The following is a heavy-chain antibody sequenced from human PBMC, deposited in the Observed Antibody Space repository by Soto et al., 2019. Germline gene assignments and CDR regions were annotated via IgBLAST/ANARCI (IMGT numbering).Heavy chain of an antibody. J-gene: IGHJ4*02. CDR1: GYTFTSSD. Sequence: ASVEVSCKASGYTFTSSDMNWVRQASGQGLEWMGWMNPNTGGSGYAQDFQGRITMTRDTATSTAYMELTSLRSDDTAVYYCARGGPAAGYDLWGQGTLVTVSS. CDR2: MNPNTGGS. V-gene: IGHV1-8*01. CDR3: ARGGPAAGYDL. D-gene: IGHD6-13*01.